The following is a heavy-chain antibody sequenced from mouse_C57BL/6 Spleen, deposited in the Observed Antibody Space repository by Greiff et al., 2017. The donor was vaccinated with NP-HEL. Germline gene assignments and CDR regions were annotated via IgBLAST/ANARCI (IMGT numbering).Heavy chain of an antibody. CDR3: AREGYDGGGYYAMDY. CDR2: IDPSDSYT. V-gene: IGHV1-69*01. Sequence: QVQLKQPGAELVMPGASVKLSCKASGYTFTSYWMHWVKQRPGQGLEWIGEIDPSDSYTNYNQKFKGKSTLTVDKSSSTAYMQLSSLTSEDSAVYYCAREGYDGGGYYAMDYWGQGTSVTVSS. D-gene: IGHD2-14*01. CDR1: GYTFTSYW. J-gene: IGHJ4*01.